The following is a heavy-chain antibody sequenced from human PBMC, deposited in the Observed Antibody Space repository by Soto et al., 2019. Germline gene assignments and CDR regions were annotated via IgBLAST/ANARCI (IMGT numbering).Heavy chain of an antibody. Sequence: QITLKESGPTLVKPTQTLTLTCTCSGFSLSTSGVGVAWIRQPPGKALEWLELIYWDDDKRYRPSLETRLTITNDTSKTQVVLTMTNMDSVETATYYCAYLPCSGGSCYWFSYSGMDVWGQGTTVTVSS. CDR3: AYLPCSGGSCYWFSYSGMDV. V-gene: IGHV2-5*02. CDR1: GFSLSTSGVG. D-gene: IGHD2-15*01. CDR2: IYWDDDK. J-gene: IGHJ6*02.